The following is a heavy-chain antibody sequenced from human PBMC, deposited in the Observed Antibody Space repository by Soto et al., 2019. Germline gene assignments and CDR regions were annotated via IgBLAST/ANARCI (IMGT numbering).Heavy chain of an antibody. V-gene: IGHV5-51*01. CDR2: IYPGDSDT. J-gene: IGHJ6*02. CDR1: GYSFTSYW. CDR3: ARQPDVDHQKTARPYYYCGMDV. Sequence: GESLKISCKGSGYSFTSYWIGWVRQMPGKGLEWMGIIYPGDSDTRYSPSFQGQVTISADKSISTAYLQWSSLKASDTAMYYCARQPDVDHQKTARPYYYCGMDVWGQGTTVTVSS.